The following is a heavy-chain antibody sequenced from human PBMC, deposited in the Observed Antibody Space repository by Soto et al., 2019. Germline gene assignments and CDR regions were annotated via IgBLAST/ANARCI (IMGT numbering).Heavy chain of an antibody. CDR3: ARGVTEGVDY. Sequence: QVQLVQSGAEVREPGASVKVSCKASGYSFTSLDINWVRQTTGQGLEWMGWMQPSSGRTGYAQTFQGRVTMTRDTSINTAYMELSSLTSDDKAFYYCARGVTEGVDYWGQGTLVTVSS. CDR2: MQPSSGRT. D-gene: IGHD1-26*01. J-gene: IGHJ4*02. V-gene: IGHV1-8*01. CDR1: GYSFTSLD.